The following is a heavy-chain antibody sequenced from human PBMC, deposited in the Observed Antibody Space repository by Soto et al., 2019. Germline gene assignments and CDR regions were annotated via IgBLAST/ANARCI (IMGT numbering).Heavy chain of an antibody. D-gene: IGHD3-10*02. CDR2: ISYDGSNK. CDR1: GFTFSSYG. Sequence: QVQLVESGGGVVQPGRSLRLSCAASGFTFSSYGRHWVRQAPGKGLEWVSVISYDGSNKYYADSVKGRFTISRDNSKNTLYLQMNSLRAEDTAVYYCAKGPPPDNDVLWYFDLWGRGNLVTVSS. V-gene: IGHV3-30*18. CDR3: AKGPPPDNDVLWYFDL. J-gene: IGHJ2*01.